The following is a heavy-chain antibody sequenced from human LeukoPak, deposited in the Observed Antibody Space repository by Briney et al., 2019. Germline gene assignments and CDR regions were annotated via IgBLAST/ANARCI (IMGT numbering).Heavy chain of an antibody. CDR2: IYYSGST. J-gene: IGHJ1*01. V-gene: IGHV4-39*07. D-gene: IGHD3-22*01. CDR1: GGSISSSSYY. CDR3: ARVAHYYDSSGYYFQDTQYFQH. Sequence: SETLSLTCTVSGGSISSSSYYWGWIRQPPGKGLEWIGSIYYSGSTYYNPSLKSRVTISVDTSKNQFSLKLSSVTAADTAVYYCARVAHYYDSSGYYFQDTQYFQHWGQGTLVTVSS.